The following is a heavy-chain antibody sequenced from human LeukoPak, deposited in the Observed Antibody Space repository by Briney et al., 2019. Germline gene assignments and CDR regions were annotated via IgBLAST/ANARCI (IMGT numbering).Heavy chain of an antibody. Sequence: GASVKVSCKASGYTFTGYYMHWVRQAPGQGLEWMGWINPNSGGTNYAQKLQGRVTMTTDTSTSTAYMELRSLRSDDTAVYYCARDYRPRQYGSGPKNWFDPWGQGTLVTVSS. CDR3: ARDYRPRQYGSGPKNWFDP. V-gene: IGHV1-2*02. D-gene: IGHD3-10*01. CDR1: GYTFTGYY. CDR2: INPNSGGT. J-gene: IGHJ5*02.